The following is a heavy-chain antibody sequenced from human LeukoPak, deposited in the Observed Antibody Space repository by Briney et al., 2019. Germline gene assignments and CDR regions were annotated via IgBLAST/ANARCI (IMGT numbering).Heavy chain of an antibody. CDR1: GYTFTSYY. CDR3: ARGPKRITMTVVVILTGTTFDY. V-gene: IGHV1-46*01. CDR2: INPSGGST. D-gene: IGHD3-22*01. Sequence: ASVKVSCKASGYTFTSYYMHWVRQAPGQGLEWMGIINPSGGSTSYAQKFQGRVTMTRDTSTSTVYMELSSLRSEDTAVYYCARGPKRITMTVVVILTGTTFDYWGQGTLVTVSS. J-gene: IGHJ4*02.